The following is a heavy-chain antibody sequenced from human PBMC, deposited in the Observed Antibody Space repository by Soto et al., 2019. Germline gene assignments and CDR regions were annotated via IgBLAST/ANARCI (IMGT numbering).Heavy chain of an antibody. CDR1: GYTFTTYH. V-gene: IGHV1-46*01. Sequence: QVQLVQSGAEVKKPGASVKVSCKASGYTFTTYHMHWVRQAPGQGLEWMGIISPDGGRTSYAQQFQGRVTMTRDRYASTVYMELSSLRSEETAVYYCATRDPGHYWGQGTLVTVSS. CDR2: ISPDGGRT. CDR3: ATRDPGHY. J-gene: IGHJ4*02.